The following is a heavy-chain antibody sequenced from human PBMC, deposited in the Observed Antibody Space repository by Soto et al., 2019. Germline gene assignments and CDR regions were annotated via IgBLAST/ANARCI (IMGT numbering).Heavy chain of an antibody. CDR2: INPATGAA. D-gene: IGHD3-3*01. CDR1: GYPVTAYY. V-gene: IGHV1-2*02. CDR3: ARGGGVGVAGSAAFDM. Sequence: QLHLVQSGAVVKKPGASVTVSCSASGYPVTAYYMHWVRQAPGRGLEWMGGINPATGAAKYTQTSQGRVTKTRATATGTGFRELSGLAAGGTAVFYCARGGGVGVAGSAAFDMWGQGTLVTVSS. J-gene: IGHJ3*02.